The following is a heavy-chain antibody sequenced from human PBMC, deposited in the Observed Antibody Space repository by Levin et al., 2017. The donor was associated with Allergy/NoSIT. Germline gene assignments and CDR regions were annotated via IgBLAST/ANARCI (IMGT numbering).Heavy chain of an antibody. CDR3: ASPYLGDAFDI. J-gene: IGHJ3*02. CDR1: GFTFSSYG. Sequence: PGGSLRLSCAASGFTFSSYGMHWVRQAPGKGLEWVAVISYDGSNKYYADSVKGRFTISRDNSKNTLYLQMNSLRAEDTAVYYCASPYLGDAFDIWGQGTMVTVSS. V-gene: IGHV3-30*03. D-gene: IGHD2-2*01. CDR2: ISYDGSNK.